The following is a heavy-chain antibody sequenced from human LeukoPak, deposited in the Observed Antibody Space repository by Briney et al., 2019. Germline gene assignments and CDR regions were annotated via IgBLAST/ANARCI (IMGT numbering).Heavy chain of an antibody. Sequence: ASXXVXCKTSGGTFNNSAISWVRQAPGQGLEWLGGIMPLFGTAGYAQKFQGRVTITKDESTRKVYLEMTSLTYDDTGVYYCERDVHGDYGSGWFDPWGQGTLVSVSS. CDR2: IMPLFGTA. V-gene: IGHV1-69*05. J-gene: IGHJ5*02. CDR3: ERDVHGDYGSGWFDP. D-gene: IGHD4-17*01. CDR1: GGTFNNSA.